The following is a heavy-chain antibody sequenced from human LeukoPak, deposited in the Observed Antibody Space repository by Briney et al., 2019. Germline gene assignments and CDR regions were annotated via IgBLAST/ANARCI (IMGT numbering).Heavy chain of an antibody. J-gene: IGHJ4*02. CDR1: GGSISSSSYY. V-gene: IGHV4-39*01. CDR2: IYYSGST. D-gene: IGHD3-10*01. CDR3: ARQLYNVWFGELLPLDY. Sequence: SETLSLTCTVSGGSISSSSYYWGWIRQPPGKGLEWIGSIYYSGSTYYNPSLKSRVTISVDTSKNQFSLKLSSVTAADTAVYYCARQLYNVWFGELLPLDYWGQGTLVTVSS.